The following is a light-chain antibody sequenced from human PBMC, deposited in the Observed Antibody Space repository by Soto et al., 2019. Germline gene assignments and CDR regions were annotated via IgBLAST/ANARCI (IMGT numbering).Light chain of an antibody. CDR1: QSVSSY. CDR3: QQRSNWPT. CDR2: DAS. J-gene: IGKJ1*01. V-gene: IGKV3-11*01. Sequence: EFVLTQSPGTLSLSAGERATLSCRASQSVSSYLAWYQRKPGQAPRLLIYDASNRATGIPARFSGSGSGTDFTLTISSLESEDFAAYYCQQRSNWPTFGQGTKVDI.